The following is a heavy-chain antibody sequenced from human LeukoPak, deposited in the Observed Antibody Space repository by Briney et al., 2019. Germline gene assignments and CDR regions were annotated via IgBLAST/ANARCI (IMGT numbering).Heavy chain of an antibody. CDR3: AREGRTYYYDGLPI. CDR1: GYTFTGYY. CDR2: INPNSGGT. Sequence: GASVKVSCKASGYTFTGYYMHWVRQAPGQGLERMGWINPNSGGTNYAQKFQGRVTLTRDTSISTAYMELRSLKSDDTAVYYCAREGRTYYYDGLPIWGQGTKVTESS. D-gene: IGHD3-22*01. V-gene: IGHV1-2*02. J-gene: IGHJ3*02.